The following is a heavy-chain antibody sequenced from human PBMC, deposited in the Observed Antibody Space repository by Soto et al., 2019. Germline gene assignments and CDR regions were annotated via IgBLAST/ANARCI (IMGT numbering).Heavy chain of an antibody. Sequence: PGGSLRVSCAASGLNFSSYWRHWVRQAPRKGLVSVSRINSDGSSTSYADSVRSRFTISRDNAKNTLYLKMSGLGAEDTAVYYCARDNSAGTTASDYTGMDVWGQRTTVTVSS. CDR2: INSDGSST. D-gene: IGHD4-17*01. CDR1: GLNFSSYW. CDR3: ARDNSAGTTASDYTGMDV. V-gene: IGHV3-74*01. J-gene: IGHJ6*02.